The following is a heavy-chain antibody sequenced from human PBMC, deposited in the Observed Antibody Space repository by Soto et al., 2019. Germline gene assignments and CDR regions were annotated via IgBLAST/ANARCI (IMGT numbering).Heavy chain of an antibody. CDR2: IIPILGIA. V-gene: IGHV1-69*08. Sequence: QVQLVQSGAEVKKPGSSVKVSCKASGGTFSSYTISWVRQAPGQGLEWMGRIIPILGIANYAQKFQGRVTITADKSTSTAYMELSSLRSEDTAVYYCARDYESSGYYLNWGQGTLVTVSS. J-gene: IGHJ4*02. CDR1: GGTFSSYT. D-gene: IGHD3-22*01. CDR3: ARDYESSGYYLN.